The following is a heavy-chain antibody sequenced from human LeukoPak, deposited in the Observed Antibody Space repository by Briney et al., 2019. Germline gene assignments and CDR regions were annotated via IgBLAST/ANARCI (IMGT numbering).Heavy chain of an antibody. CDR3: ARLPRYGDPGDY. J-gene: IGHJ4*02. CDR2: MNPNSGNT. CDR1: GYTFTSYD. V-gene: IGHV1-8*01. Sequence: ASVKVSCKASGYTFTSYDINWVRQATGQGLEWMGWMNPNSGNTGYAQKFQGRVTMTRNTSISTAYMELSSLRSEDTAVYYCARLPRYGDPGDYWGQGTLVTVSS. D-gene: IGHD4-17*01.